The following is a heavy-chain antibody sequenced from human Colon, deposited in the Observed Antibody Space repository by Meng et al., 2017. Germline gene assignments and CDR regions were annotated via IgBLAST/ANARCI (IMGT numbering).Heavy chain of an antibody. J-gene: IGHJ4*02. D-gene: IGHD6-6*01. CDR1: GFTFIEYW. CDR3: VRDFVGD. Sequence: GESLKISCAASGFTFIEYWISWVRQAPGKGLEWVANIKGDGSERRYADFVEGRFIISRDNARNTLYLQMTGLRVEDAAVYYCVRDFVGDWGQGTPVTVSS. CDR2: IKGDGSER. V-gene: IGHV3-7*01.